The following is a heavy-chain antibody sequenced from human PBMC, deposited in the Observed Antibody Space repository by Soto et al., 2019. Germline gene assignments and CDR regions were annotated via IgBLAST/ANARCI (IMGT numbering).Heavy chain of an antibody. CDR2: IYPGDSDT. CDR3: ARPLVATNTDPYYYYGMDV. Sequence: GESLKISCKGSGYSFTSYWIGWVRQMPGKGLEWMGIIYPGDSDTRYSPSFQGQVTISADKSISTAYLQWSSLKASDTAMYYCARPLVATNTDPYYYYGMDVWGQGTTVTVSS. J-gene: IGHJ6*02. CDR1: GYSFTSYW. D-gene: IGHD5-12*01. V-gene: IGHV5-51*01.